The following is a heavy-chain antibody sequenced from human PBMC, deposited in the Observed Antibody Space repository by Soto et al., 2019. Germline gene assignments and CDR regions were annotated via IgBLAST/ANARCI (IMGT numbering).Heavy chain of an antibody. CDR2: IYHSGST. CDR1: GGSISSSSYY. V-gene: IGHV4-31*03. D-gene: IGHD3-10*01. CDR3: ARSYGSGNYYGVPSNWFYP. Sequence: SETLSLTCTVSGGSISSSSYYWGWIRQPPGKGLEWIGYIYHSGSTYYNPSLESRVNIPLDTSKNHFSLKLSSVTAADTAVYYCARSYGSGNYYGVPSNWFYPWGQGTLVTVS. J-gene: IGHJ5*02.